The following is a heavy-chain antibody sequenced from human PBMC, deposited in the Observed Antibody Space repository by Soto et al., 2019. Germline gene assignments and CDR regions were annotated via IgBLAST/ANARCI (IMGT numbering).Heavy chain of an antibody. V-gene: IGHV3-9*01. CDR3: AKDIGERLEYHDAFDI. J-gene: IGHJ3*02. CDR1: GFTFDDYA. D-gene: IGHD3-10*01. CDR2: ISWNSGSI. Sequence: PGGSLRLSCAASGFTFDDYAMHWVRQAPGKGLEWVSGISWNSGSIGYADSVKGRFTISRDNAKNSLYLQMNSLRAEDTALYYCAKDIGERLEYHDAFDIWGQATMVTVSS.